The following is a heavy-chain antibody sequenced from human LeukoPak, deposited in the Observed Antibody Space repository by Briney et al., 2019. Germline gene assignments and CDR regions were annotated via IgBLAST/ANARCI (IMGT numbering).Heavy chain of an antibody. V-gene: IGHV4-31*11. CDR2: IYNSGNT. J-gene: IGHJ3*02. CDR3: ASPYSGSYKTLYAFDI. Sequence: PSETLSLTCAVSGGSVSNKAYYWNWIRQHPGKGLEWIGYIYNSGNTYYNPSLKSRVTISEDTSKNQFSLKLSSVTAADTAVYYCASPYSGSYKTLYAFDIWGQGTMVTVSS. CDR1: GGSVSNKAYY. D-gene: IGHD1-26*01.